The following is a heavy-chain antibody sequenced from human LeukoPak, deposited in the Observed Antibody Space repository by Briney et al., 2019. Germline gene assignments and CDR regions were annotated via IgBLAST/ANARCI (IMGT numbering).Heavy chain of an antibody. Sequence: PSVTASCKASGYTLTGYYMHWVRHAPGQGREWMGWINPNSGGTNYAQKFQGRVTMTRDTSISTAYMELSRLRSDDTAVYYCARGAAAGRFDFDYWGQGTLVTVSS. CDR2: INPNSGGT. J-gene: IGHJ4*02. V-gene: IGHV1-2*02. CDR1: GYTLTGYY. CDR3: ARGAAAGRFDFDY. D-gene: IGHD6-13*01.